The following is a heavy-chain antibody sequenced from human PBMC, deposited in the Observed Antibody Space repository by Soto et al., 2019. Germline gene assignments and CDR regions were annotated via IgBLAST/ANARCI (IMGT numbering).Heavy chain of an antibody. CDR1: GGTFNTYA. J-gene: IGHJ4*02. D-gene: IGHD3-10*01. CDR2: IIPIFGIK. V-gene: IGHV1-69*01. CDR3: AKEAGDH. Sequence: QMQLVQSGAEVKERGSSVKISCKTSGGTFNTYALTWVRQAPGQGLEWIGGIIPIFGIKNVAQRSQGRVTTNADESLTTAYMETTSLRSDDTAVYYCAKEAGDHWGQGTLVTVSS.